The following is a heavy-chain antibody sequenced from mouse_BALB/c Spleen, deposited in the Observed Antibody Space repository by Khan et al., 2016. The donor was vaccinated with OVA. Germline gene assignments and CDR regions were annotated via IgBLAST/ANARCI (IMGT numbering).Heavy chain of an antibody. CDR1: GYTFTSYW. CDR2: IGPGSGSA. J-gene: IGHJ4*01. V-gene: IGHV1S41*01. Sequence: DLVEPGASVKLSCKASGYTFTSYWINWIKERPGQGLEWIGQIGPGSGSAYYNELFKGKATLTVDTSSSTVYIQLSSLSSEDSAVYFCARSNYYGRGLYAMDYWGQGTSVTVST. CDR3: ARSNYYGRGLYAMDY. D-gene: IGHD1-1*01.